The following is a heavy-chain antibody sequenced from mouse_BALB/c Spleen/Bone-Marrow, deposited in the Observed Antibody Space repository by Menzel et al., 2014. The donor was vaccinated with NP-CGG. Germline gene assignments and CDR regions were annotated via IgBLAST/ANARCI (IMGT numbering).Heavy chain of an antibody. V-gene: IGHV5-12-2*01. D-gene: IGHD2-14*01. CDR2: ITNGGGAT. CDR3: VRPRYPFYAMDS. CDR1: GFTFNSNT. Sequence: EVELVESGGGLVQPGGSLKLSCAASGFTFNSNTMSWVRQTPEKRLEWVAYITNGGGATYYLDTVKGRFTISRDSAKNTLYLQMSSLKSEDTAMYHCVRPRYPFYAMDSWGQGTSVTVSS. J-gene: IGHJ4*01.